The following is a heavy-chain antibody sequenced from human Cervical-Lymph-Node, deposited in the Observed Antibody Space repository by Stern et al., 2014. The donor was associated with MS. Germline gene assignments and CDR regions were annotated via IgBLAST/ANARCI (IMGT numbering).Heavy chain of an antibody. V-gene: IGHV3-30*01. CDR2: ISYDGSDK. CDR3: ARGGAVATSDYYFDY. CDR1: GFTFSYHA. J-gene: IGHJ4*02. Sequence: VQLVESGGGVVQPGRSLRLSCAASGFTFSYHAMHWVRQAPGNGLEWVAVISYDGSDKNDADSVKGRFTISRDNSRNTLYLQMNSLRVDDTAVYYCARGGAVATSDYYFDYWGQGILVTVSS. D-gene: IGHD5-12*01.